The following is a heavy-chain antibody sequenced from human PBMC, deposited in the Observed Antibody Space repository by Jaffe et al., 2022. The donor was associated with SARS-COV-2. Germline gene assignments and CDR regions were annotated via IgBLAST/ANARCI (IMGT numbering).Heavy chain of an antibody. D-gene: IGHD3-22*01. Sequence: EVQLVESGGGLVQPGGSLRLSCAASGFTFSSYSMNWVRQAPGKGLEWVSYISSSSSTIYYADSVKGRFTISRDNAKNSLYLQMNSLRDEDTAVYYCARATYYYDSRFLAHFDYWGQGTLVTVSS. V-gene: IGHV3-48*02. J-gene: IGHJ4*02. CDR2: ISSSSSTI. CDR1: GFTFSSYS. CDR3: ARATYYYDSRFLAHFDY.